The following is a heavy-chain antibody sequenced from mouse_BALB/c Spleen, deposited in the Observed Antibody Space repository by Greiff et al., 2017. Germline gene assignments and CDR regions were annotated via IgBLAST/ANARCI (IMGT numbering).Heavy chain of an antibody. CDR3: ARRGNYGNYFDY. CDR2: IDPANGNT. V-gene: IGHV14-3*02. Sequence: VQLQQSGAELVKPGASVKLSCTASGFNIKDTYMHWVKQRPEQGLEWIGRIDPANGNTKYDPKFQGKATITADTSSNTAYLQLSSLTSEDTAVYYCARRGNYGNYFDYWGQGTTLTVSS. D-gene: IGHD2-1*01. J-gene: IGHJ2*01. CDR1: GFNIKDTY.